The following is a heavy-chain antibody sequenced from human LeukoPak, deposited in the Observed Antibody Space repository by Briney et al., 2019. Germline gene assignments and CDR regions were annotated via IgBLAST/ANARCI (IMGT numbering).Heavy chain of an antibody. CDR2: ISDGAGTT. CDR1: GFTFSNYA. CDR3: AKDQGSSSFDY. J-gene: IGHJ4*02. Sequence: PGGSLRLSCVASGFTFSNYAVSWVRQAPGKGLEWVSTISDGAGTTYYADSVKGRFTISRDNSKNTLYLQMNSLRAEDTAVYYCAKDQGSSSFDYWGQGTLVTVSS. V-gene: IGHV3-23*01. D-gene: IGHD6-6*01.